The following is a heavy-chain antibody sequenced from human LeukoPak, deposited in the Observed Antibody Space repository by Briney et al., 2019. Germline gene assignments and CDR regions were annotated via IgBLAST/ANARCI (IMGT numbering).Heavy chain of an antibody. J-gene: IGHJ4*02. CDR3: ARDSSSYYDFWSGYYTPFDY. V-gene: IGHV4-34*01. D-gene: IGHD3-3*01. CDR1: GGSFSGYY. CDR2: INHSGST. Sequence: SETLSLTCAVYGGSFSGYYWSWIRQPPGKGLEWIGEINHSGSTNYNPSLKSRVTMSVDTSKNQFSLKLSSVTAADTAVYYCARDSSSYYDFWSGYYTPFDYWGQGTLVTVSS.